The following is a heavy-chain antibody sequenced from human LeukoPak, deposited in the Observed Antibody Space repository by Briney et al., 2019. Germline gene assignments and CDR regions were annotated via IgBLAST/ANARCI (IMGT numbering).Heavy chain of an antibody. CDR1: GFTFSSYG. Sequence: GRSLRLSCAASGFTFSSYGMHWVRQAPGKGLEWVAVISYDGSNKYYADSVKGRFTISRDNSKNTLYLQMNSLRADDTAVYYCAKEGYYYDSSGYNYYYGMDVWGQGTTVTVSS. V-gene: IGHV3-30*18. CDR2: ISYDGSNK. D-gene: IGHD3-22*01. J-gene: IGHJ6*02. CDR3: AKEGYYYDSSGYNYYYGMDV.